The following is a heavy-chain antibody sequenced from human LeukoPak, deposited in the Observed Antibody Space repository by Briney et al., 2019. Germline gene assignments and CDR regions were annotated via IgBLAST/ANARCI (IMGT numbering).Heavy chain of an antibody. CDR2: IYYSGST. CDR3: ARAGRYYYYGMDV. V-gene: IGHV4-59*01. CDR1: GGSISSYY. J-gene: IGHJ6*02. Sequence: SETLSLTCTVSGGSISSYYWSWIRQPPGKGLDWIGYIYYSGSTNYNPSLKSRVTISVDTSKNQFSLKLSSVTAADTAVYYCARAGRYYYYGMDVWGQGTTVTVSS.